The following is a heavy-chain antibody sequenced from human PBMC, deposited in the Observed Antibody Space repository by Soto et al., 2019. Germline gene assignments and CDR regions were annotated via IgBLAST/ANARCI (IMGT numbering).Heavy chain of an antibody. CDR1: GFTFSNAW. CDR2: IKSKTDGGTT. CDR3: TTVGAGAAAGTDAFDI. D-gene: IGHD6-13*01. Sequence: EVQLGESGGGLVKPGGSLRLSCAASGFTFSNAWMSWVRQAPGKGLEWDGRIKSKTDGGTTDYAAPVKGRFTISRDDSKNTLYLQMNSLKTEDTAVYYCTTVGAGAAAGTDAFDIWGQGTMVTVSS. V-gene: IGHV3-15*01. J-gene: IGHJ3*02.